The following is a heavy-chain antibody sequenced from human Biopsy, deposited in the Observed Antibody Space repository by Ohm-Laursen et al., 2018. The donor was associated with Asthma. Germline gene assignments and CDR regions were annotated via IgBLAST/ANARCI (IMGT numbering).Heavy chain of an antibody. D-gene: IGHD3-10*01. CDR2: ISVYNGNT. Sequence: GASVTVSCKTSGYTFSSAGITWVRQAPGQGLEWMGWISVYNGNTKVAQKLQDRVTMITDTSTSTACMELRSLRSDDTAVYFCARAVDYSHYYGIDVWGQGTTVTVS. CDR1: GYTFSSAG. V-gene: IGHV1-18*01. CDR3: ARAVDYSHYYGIDV. J-gene: IGHJ6*02.